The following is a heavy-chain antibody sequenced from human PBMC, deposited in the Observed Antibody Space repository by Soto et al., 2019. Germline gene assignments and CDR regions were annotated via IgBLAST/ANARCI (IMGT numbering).Heavy chain of an antibody. Sequence: QVQLVESGGGVVQPGRSLRLSCAASGFMFSSYAMHWVRQAPGKGLEWVAVKTYDGSNKYYADSVKGRFTISRDNSKNTLYLQMNSLRAEDTAVSYCARAGGLLVDYWGQGTLVTVSS. CDR2: KTYDGSNK. CDR3: ARAGGLLVDY. D-gene: IGHD1-26*01. CDR1: GFMFSSYA. V-gene: IGHV3-30-3*01. J-gene: IGHJ4*02.